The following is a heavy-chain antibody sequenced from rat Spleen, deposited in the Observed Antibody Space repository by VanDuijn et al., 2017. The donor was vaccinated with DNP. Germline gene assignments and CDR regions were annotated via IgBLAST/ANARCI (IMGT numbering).Heavy chain of an antibody. V-gene: IGHV5-31*01. D-gene: IGHD4-2*01. CDR1: GFTFSNFW. J-gene: IGHJ3*01. CDR3: ARQGSWKGYWFAY. CDR2: ITSGTGTT. Sequence: EVQLVESGGDLVQPGKSLKLSCVASGFTFSNFWMTWIRQVPGKGLEWIASITSGTGTTSYADAVKGRFMISRDNAESTLYLQMDSLRSEDTATYYCARQGSWKGYWFAYWGQGTLVTVSS.